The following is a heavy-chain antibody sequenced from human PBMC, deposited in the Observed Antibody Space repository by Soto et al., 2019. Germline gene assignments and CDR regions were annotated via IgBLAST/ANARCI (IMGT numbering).Heavy chain of an antibody. J-gene: IGHJ6*01. CDR3: ARGYCSGGSCSATTDYYSYGMDV. Sequence: QVQLVQSGAEVKKPGASVKVSCKASGYTFTGYYMHWVRQAPGQGLEWMGWINPNSGGTNYAQKFQGWVTMTRDTSISTAYMELSRLRSDDTAVYYCARGYCSGGSCSATTDYYSYGMDVWGQGTTVTVSS. CDR2: INPNSGGT. D-gene: IGHD2-15*01. CDR1: GYTFTGYY. V-gene: IGHV1-2*04.